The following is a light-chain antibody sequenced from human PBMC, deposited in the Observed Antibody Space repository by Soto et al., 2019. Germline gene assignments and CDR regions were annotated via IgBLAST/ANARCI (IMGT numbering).Light chain of an antibody. Sequence: QSALTQPASVSGSPGQSITISCTGTSSDVGRYNYVSWFQQHPGKAPKLMIFEVSTRPSGVSNRFSGSKSGNTASLTISGRQIEDEADYYCCSYTSSTSAVFGGGTKLTVL. J-gene: IGLJ2*01. CDR3: CSYTSSTSAV. CDR2: EVS. V-gene: IGLV2-14*01. CDR1: SSDVGRYNY.